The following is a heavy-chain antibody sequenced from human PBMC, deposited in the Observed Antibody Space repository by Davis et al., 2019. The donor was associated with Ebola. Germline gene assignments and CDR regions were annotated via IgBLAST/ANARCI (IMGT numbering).Heavy chain of an antibody. D-gene: IGHD4-11*01. V-gene: IGHV4-59*01. Sequence: MPSETLSLTCTVSNGPIKSYYWSWIRQPPGRTLERLGYNYHTGTTNYNPSPKSRLSISLDTSKNQFSLKLTSVTAADTAVYYSARDGGNYVPWGLDVWGQGITVTVSS. J-gene: IGHJ6*02. CDR3: ARDGGNYVPWGLDV. CDR1: NGPIKSYY. CDR2: NYHTGTT.